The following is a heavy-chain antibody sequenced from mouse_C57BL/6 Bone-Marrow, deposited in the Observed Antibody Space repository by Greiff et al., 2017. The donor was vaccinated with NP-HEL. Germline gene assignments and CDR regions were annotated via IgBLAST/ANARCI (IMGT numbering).Heavy chain of an antibody. CDR1: GFTFSDYG. V-gene: IGHV5-17*01. CDR3: ARKLLILYYYAMDY. J-gene: IGHJ4*01. CDR2: ISSGSSTI. D-gene: IGHD2-1*01. Sequence: EVKVVESGGGLVKPGGSLKLSCAASGFTFSDYGMHWVRQAPEKGLEWVAYISSGSSTIYYADTVKGRFTISRDNAKNTLFLQMTSLRSEDTAMYYCARKLLILYYYAMDYWGQGTSVTVSS.